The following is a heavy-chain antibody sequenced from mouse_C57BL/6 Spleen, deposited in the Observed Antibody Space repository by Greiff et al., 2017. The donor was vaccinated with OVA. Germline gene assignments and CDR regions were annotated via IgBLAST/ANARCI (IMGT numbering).Heavy chain of an antibody. D-gene: IGHD3-1*01. V-gene: IGHV1-82*01. CDR2: IYPGDGDT. CDR1: GYAFSSSW. J-gene: IGHJ4*01. Sequence: QVQLQQSGPELVKPGASVKISCKASGYAFSSSWMNWVKQRPGKGLEWIGRIYPGDGDTNYNGKFKGKATLTADKSSSTAYMQLSSLTSEDAAVYFCARAGLSLTGGAMDYWGQGTSVTVSS. CDR3: ARAGLSLTGGAMDY.